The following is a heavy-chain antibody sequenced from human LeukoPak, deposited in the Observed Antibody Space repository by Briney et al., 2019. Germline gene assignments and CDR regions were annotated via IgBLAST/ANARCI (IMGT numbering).Heavy chain of an antibody. J-gene: IGHJ4*02. V-gene: IGHV3-30*18. CDR2: ISYDDSNK. Sequence: GGSLRLSCAASGFSFSSYDMHWVRQAPGEGLEWVAVISYDDSNKFYADSVKGRFTISRDNSKNTLYLQVNRVRPEDTAVYYCAKGHVIRGAIEPATSGWGQGTLVTVSS. D-gene: IGHD3-10*01. CDR1: GFSFSSYD. CDR3: AKGHVIRGAIEPATSG.